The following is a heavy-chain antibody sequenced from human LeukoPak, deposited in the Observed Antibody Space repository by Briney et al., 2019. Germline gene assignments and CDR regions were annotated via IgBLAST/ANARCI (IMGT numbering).Heavy chain of an antibody. D-gene: IGHD3-16*01. J-gene: IGHJ4*02. CDR3: ARRGQTGGYFDY. V-gene: IGHV3-33*01. CDR1: GFSFSTYG. CDR2: IRYDGSNK. Sequence: GGSLRLSCAASGFSFSTYGMHWVRQAPGKGLEWVAVIRYDGSNKYYADSVKGRFTISRDNSKNTLYLEMNSLRAEDTAVYYCARRGQTGGYFDYWGQGTLVTVSS.